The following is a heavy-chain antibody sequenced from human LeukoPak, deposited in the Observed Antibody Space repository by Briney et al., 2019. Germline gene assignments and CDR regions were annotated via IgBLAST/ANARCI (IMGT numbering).Heavy chain of an antibody. D-gene: IGHD3-16*01. V-gene: IGHV1-2*02. CDR1: GYTFTGYY. Sequence: GASVKVSCKASGYTFTGYYMHWVRQAPGQGLEWMGWINPNSGGTNYAQKFQGRVTMTRDTSISTAYMELSRLRSDDTAVYYCARGAYDYVWGRPVDYWGQGTLVTDSS. J-gene: IGHJ4*02. CDR2: INPNSGGT. CDR3: ARGAYDYVWGRPVDY.